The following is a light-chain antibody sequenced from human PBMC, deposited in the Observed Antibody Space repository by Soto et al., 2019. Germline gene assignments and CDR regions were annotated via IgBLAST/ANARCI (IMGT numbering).Light chain of an antibody. CDR2: EVN. CDR3: TSYAGSKGV. Sequence: QSVLTQPPSASGSPGQSVTISRTGTSSDVGGYNYVSWYQQHPGKAPKLMIYEVNKRPSGVPDRFSGSKSGNTASLTVSGLQAEDEADYYCTSYAGSKGVFGTGTKVTVL. V-gene: IGLV2-8*01. J-gene: IGLJ1*01. CDR1: SSDVGGYNY.